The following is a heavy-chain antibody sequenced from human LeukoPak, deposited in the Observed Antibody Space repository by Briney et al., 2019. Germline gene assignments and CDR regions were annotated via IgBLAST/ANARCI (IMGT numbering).Heavy chain of an antibody. CDR3: ATRRFGELTY. D-gene: IGHD3-10*01. Sequence: ETLSLTCTITGGSVSDYYWTWVRQAPGKGLEWVSILYHGGSTYYADSVKGRFSISRDTSKNTLYLQMNSLRVEDTAVYYCATRRFGELTYWGQGTLVTVSS. V-gene: IGHV3-66*01. CDR1: GGSVSDYY. J-gene: IGHJ4*02. CDR2: LYHGGST.